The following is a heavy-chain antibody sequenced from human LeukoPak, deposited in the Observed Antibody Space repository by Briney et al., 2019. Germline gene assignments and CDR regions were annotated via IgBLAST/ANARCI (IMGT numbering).Heavy chain of an antibody. V-gene: IGHV3-48*01. CDR2: ISSSSSTI. Sequence: GGSLRLSCAASGFTFSSYSMNWVRQAPGKGLEWVSYISSSSSTIYYADSVKGRFTISRDNAKNSLYLQMNSLRAEDTAVYYCARDSEYGFWSGKPYYYYYMDVWGKRTTV. CDR1: GFTFSSYS. D-gene: IGHD3-3*01. CDR3: ARDSEYGFWSGKPYYYYYMDV. J-gene: IGHJ6*03.